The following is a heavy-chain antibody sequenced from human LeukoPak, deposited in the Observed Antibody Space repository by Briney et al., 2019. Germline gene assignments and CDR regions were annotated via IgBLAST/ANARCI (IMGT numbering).Heavy chain of an antibody. CDR3: ARATLWFGELWGVGLDY. J-gene: IGHJ4*02. D-gene: IGHD3-10*01. Sequence: ASVKVSCKASGYTFTSYHVHWVRQAPGQGLEWMGIINPSGGSTRYEQKFQGRVTMTRDTSTSTFYMELSSLRSEDTAVYYCARATLWFGELWGVGLDYWGQGTLVTVSS. CDR1: GYTFTSYH. V-gene: IGHV1-46*01. CDR2: INPSGGST.